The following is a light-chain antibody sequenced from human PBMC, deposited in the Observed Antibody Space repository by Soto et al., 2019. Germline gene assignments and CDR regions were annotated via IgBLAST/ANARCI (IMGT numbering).Light chain of an antibody. J-gene: IGKJ1*01. Sequence: EIVMTQSPVTLSVSPGERATLSCRASQSVSSNLAWYQQKPGQAPRLLIHGAFTRATGIPARFSGSGSGTEFTLTISTLQSEDFAVYYCQQYNNWPWTFGQGTKVDIK. CDR3: QQYNNWPWT. CDR2: GAF. CDR1: QSVSSN. V-gene: IGKV3-15*01.